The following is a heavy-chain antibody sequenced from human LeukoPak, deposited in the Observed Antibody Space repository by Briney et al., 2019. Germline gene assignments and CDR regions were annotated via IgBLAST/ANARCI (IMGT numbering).Heavy chain of an antibody. V-gene: IGHV1-69*04. CDR1: GGTFSSYA. CDR2: IIPILGIA. Sequence: ASVTVSCKASGGTFSSYAISWVRQAPGQGLEWMGRIIPILGIANYAQKFQGRVTITADKSTSTAYMELSSLRSEDTAVYYCARGPIAVAGMKNWFDPWGQGTLVTVSS. J-gene: IGHJ5*02. CDR3: ARGPIAVAGMKNWFDP. D-gene: IGHD6-19*01.